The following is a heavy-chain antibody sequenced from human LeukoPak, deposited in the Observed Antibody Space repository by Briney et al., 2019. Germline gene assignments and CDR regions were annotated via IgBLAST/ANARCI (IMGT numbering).Heavy chain of an antibody. CDR3: AGDSKYSGSYYSIFDY. V-gene: IGHV1-18*01. CDR1: GYTFTSYG. D-gene: IGHD1-26*01. J-gene: IGHJ4*02. CDR2: ISAYNGNT. Sequence: ASVKVSCKASGYTFTSYGISWVRQAPGQGLEWMGWISAYNGNTNYAQKLQGRVTMTTDTSTSTAYMELRSLRSDDTAVYYCAGDSKYSGSYYSIFDYWGQGTLVTVSS.